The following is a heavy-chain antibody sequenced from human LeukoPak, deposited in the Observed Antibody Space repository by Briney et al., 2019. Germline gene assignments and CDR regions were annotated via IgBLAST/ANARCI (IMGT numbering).Heavy chain of an antibody. D-gene: IGHD5-24*01. V-gene: IGHV4-59*01. CDR1: GGSLSSYY. CDR2: INFSGST. J-gene: IGHJ4*02. Sequence: SSETPSLTCTVSGGSLSSYYWSWIRQPPGKGLEWIGHINFSGSTNYNPSLRRRVTISLDASKNQFSLKLSSVTAADTAVYYCACIPPDGYNFIFVGWGQGTLVTVSS. CDR3: ACIPPDGYNFIFVG.